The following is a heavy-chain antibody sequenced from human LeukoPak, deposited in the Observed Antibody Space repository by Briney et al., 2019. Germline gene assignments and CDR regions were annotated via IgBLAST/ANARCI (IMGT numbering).Heavy chain of an antibody. J-gene: IGHJ3*02. CDR2: IYYSGST. D-gene: IGHD2-2*02. CDR1: GGSISSYY. V-gene: IGHV4-59*01. Sequence: SETLSLTCTVSGGSISSYYWSWIRQPPGKGLEWIGYIYYSGSTNYNPSLKSRVTISVDTSKNQFSLKLSSVTAADTAVYYCAREDIVVVPAAIPGAFDIWGQGTVVTVSS. CDR3: AREDIVVVPAAIPGAFDI.